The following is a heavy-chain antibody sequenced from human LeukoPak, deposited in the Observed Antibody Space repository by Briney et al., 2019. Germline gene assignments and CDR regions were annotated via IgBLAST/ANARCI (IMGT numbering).Heavy chain of an antibody. CDR1: GGSISSYY. CDR3: ARDGEEGY. J-gene: IGHJ4*02. Sequence: SETLSLTCTVSGGSISSYYWSWIRQPPGKGLEWIGYIYYSGSANYNPSLKSRVTMSVDTSKNQFSLKLNSVTAADTAMYYCARDGEEGYWGQGTLVTVSS. V-gene: IGHV4-59*12. CDR2: IYYSGSA.